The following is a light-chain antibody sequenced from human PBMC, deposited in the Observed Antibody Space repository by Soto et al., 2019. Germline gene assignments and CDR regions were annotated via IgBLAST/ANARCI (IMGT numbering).Light chain of an antibody. Sequence: DIQMTQSPSSLSASVGDRVTITCRASQGLGNYLAWYQQKPGIAPKLLIYGASTLQSGVPSRFSGSGSGTDFTLTIISLQPEDVGNYYCQKYDSAPLTFGGGTKVEIK. V-gene: IGKV1-27*01. CDR1: QGLGNY. CDR2: GAS. J-gene: IGKJ4*01. CDR3: QKYDSAPLT.